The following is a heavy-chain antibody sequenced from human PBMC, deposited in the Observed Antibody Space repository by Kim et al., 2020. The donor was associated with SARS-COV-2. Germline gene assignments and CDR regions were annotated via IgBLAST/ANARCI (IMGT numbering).Heavy chain of an antibody. J-gene: IGHJ6*02. V-gene: IGHV1-69*13. D-gene: IGHD4-4*01. CDR1: GGTFSSYA. CDR2: IIPIFGTA. Sequence: SVKVSCKASGGTFSSYAISWVRQAPGQGLEWMGGIIPIFGTANYAQKFQGRVTITADESTSTAYMELSSLRSEDTAVYYCARGPPVQSTTYYYYGMDVWGQGTTVTVSS. CDR3: ARGPPVQSTTYYYYGMDV.